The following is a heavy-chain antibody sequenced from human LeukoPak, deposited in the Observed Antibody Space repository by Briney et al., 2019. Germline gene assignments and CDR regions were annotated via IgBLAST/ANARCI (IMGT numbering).Heavy chain of an antibody. Sequence: ASVKVSCKASGGTFSSYAISWVRQAPGQGLEWMGWISAYNGNTNYAQKLQGRVTMTTDTSTSTAYMELSSLRSEDTAVYYCARAPPYSGSYYDWFDPWGQGTLVTVSS. V-gene: IGHV1-18*01. J-gene: IGHJ5*02. CDR1: GGTFSSYA. CDR3: ARAPPYSGSYYDWFDP. D-gene: IGHD1-26*01. CDR2: ISAYNGNT.